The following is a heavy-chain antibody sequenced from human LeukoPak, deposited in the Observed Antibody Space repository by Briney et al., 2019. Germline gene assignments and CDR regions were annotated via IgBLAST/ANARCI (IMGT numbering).Heavy chain of an antibody. J-gene: IGHJ3*02. CDR1: GGSISSYY. D-gene: IGHD3-22*01. V-gene: IGHV4-59*01. Sequence: SETLSLTCTVSGGSISSYYWSWIRQPPGKGLEWIGYIYYSGSTNYNPSLKSRVTISVDTSKNQFPLKLSSVTAADTAVYYCARVKDDSSGYSHDAFDIWGQGTMVTVSS. CDR3: ARVKDDSSGYSHDAFDI. CDR2: IYYSGST.